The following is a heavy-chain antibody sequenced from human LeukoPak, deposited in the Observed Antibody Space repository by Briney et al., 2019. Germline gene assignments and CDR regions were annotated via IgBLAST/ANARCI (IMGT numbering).Heavy chain of an antibody. CDR2: ISGSGGST. CDR1: GFTFSRSA. CDR3: AKDRDYSNYRSDFDY. J-gene: IGHJ4*02. V-gene: IGHV3-23*01. Sequence: GGSLRLSCAGSGFTFSRSAMSWVRQAPGKGLEWVSAISGSGGSTYYADSVKGRFTISRDNSKNTLYLQMNSLRAEDTAVYYCAKDRDYSNYRSDFDYWGQGTLVTVSS. D-gene: IGHD4-11*01.